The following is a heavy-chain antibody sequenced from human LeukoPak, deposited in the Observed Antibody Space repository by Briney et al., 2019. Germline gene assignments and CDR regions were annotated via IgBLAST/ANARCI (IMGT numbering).Heavy chain of an antibody. D-gene: IGHD2-21*02. CDR3: TRELPREVTLDY. CDR2: IRQDGSEK. CDR1: GFTLSFYW. Sequence: GGSLRLSCAASGFTLSFYWMSWVRQAPGKGLEWVANIRQDGSEKNYADSVKGRFSVSRDNAKNSLYLQMESLRAEDTAVYFCTRELPREVTLDYWGQGTLVTVSS. V-gene: IGHV3-7*01. J-gene: IGHJ4*01.